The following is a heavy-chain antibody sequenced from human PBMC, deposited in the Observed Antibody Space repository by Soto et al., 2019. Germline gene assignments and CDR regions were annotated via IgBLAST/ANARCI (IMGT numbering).Heavy chain of an antibody. J-gene: IGHJ3*02. V-gene: IGHV4-59*01. Sequence: SETLSLTCTVSCGSISGYYWSWIRQPPGKRLEWIGYIDYYGSTNYXXXXXXXXXXXXXXSXXQFSLNLGSVTAADTAIYYCARYFDWPSGFDIWGQGTMVTVS. D-gene: IGHD3-9*01. CDR3: ARYFDWPSGFDI. CDR2: IDYYGST. CDR1: CGSISGYY.